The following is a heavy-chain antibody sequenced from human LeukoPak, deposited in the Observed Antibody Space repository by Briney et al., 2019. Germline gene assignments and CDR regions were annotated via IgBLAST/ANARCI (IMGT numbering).Heavy chain of an antibody. CDR1: GGSISSSNW. CDR3: ARKAQWFADLRDAFDI. Sequence: SGTLSLTCAVSGGSISSSNWWSWVRQPPGKGLEWIGYIYYSGSTNYNPSLKSRVTISVDTSKNQFSLKLSSVTAADTAVYYCARKAQWFADLRDAFDIWGQGTMVTVSS. CDR2: IYYSGST. J-gene: IGHJ3*02. D-gene: IGHD3-10*01. V-gene: IGHV4-4*02.